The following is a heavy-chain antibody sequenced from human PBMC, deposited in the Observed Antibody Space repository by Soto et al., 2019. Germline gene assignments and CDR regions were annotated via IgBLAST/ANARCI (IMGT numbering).Heavy chain of an antibody. Sequence: QVQLQESGPGLVKPSQTLSLTCTVSGGSISSGGYYWSWIRQHPGKGLEGMGYIYYSGSTYYNPSLKSRVTISVDTSKNQCSLKLSSVTAADTAVYYCARVPGYCSGGRCYPRGWFDPWGQGTLVTVSS. J-gene: IGHJ5*02. V-gene: IGHV4-31*03. CDR1: GGSISSGGYY. CDR2: IYYSGST. CDR3: ARVPGYCSGGRCYPRGWFDP. D-gene: IGHD2-15*01.